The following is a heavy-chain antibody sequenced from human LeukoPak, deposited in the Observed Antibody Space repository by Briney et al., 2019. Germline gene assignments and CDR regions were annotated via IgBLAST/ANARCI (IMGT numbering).Heavy chain of an antibody. J-gene: IGHJ4*02. CDR2: IQYDGSDK. Sequence: GGSLRLSCAASGFAFSSYAMHWVRQAPGKGLEWVAIIQYDGSDKFYGDSVKGRFTISRDNSKNTLYLQMNSLRAEDTAVYYCARDPKRYCSGGSCYVDSWGQGTLVTVSS. CDR1: GFAFSSYA. CDR3: ARDPKRYCSGGSCYVDS. V-gene: IGHV3-30-3*01. D-gene: IGHD2-15*01.